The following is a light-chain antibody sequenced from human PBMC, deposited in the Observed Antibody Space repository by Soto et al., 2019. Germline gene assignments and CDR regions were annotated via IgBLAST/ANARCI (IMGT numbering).Light chain of an antibody. J-gene: IGLJ1*01. V-gene: IGLV2-23*02. CDR2: DVT. CDR1: SNDVGKYNL. Sequence: QSALTQPASVSGSPGQSITISCTGTSNDVGKYNLVSWYQHHPGKAPKLIIYDVTQWPSGASNRFSGSKSDNTASLTIFRLQADDEADYYCCSYAGGTTFYVFGTGTKLTVL. CDR3: CSYAGGTTFYV.